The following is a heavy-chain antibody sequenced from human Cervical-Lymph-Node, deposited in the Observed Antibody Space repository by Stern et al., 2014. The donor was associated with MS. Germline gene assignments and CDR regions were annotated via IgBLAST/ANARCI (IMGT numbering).Heavy chain of an antibody. V-gene: IGHV3-30*04. D-gene: IGHD5-24*01. J-gene: IGHJ4*02. Sequence: QVQLVQSGGGVVQPGRSLRLSCAASGFTFSTHAMHWVRQAPGKGLEWVTVISSDGSHKYYADSVKGRFTISRDNSKNTLYLQMNSLRAEDTAVYYCARSPVGRWLQFRFDYWGQGTLVTVSS. CDR1: GFTFSTHA. CDR3: ARSPVGRWLQFRFDY. CDR2: ISSDGSHK.